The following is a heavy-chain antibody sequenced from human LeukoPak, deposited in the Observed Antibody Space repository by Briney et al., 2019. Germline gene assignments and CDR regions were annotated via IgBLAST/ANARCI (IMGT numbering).Heavy chain of an antibody. J-gene: IGHJ4*02. CDR3: ARGTVTTSLPFDY. V-gene: IGHV4-59*01. CDR1: GGSISSYY. D-gene: IGHD4-17*01. CDR2: IYYSGST. Sequence: PSETLSLTCTVSGGSISSYYWSWIRQPPGKGLEWIGYIYYSGSTNYNPSLKSRVTISVDTSKNQFSLKLSSVTAADTAVYYCARGTVTTSLPFDYWGRGTLVTVSS.